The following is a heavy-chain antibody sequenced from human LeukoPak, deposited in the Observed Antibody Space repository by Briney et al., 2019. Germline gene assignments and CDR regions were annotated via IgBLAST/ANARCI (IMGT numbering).Heavy chain of an antibody. Sequence: PGGSLRLSCTVSGFTVSSNSMSWVRQAPGKGLEWIGRIYTSGSTNYNPSLKSRVTISVDTSKNQFSLKLSSVTAADTAVYYCARVRMVRGVIKGFYFDYWGQGTLVTVSS. V-gene: IGHV4-4*08. CDR2: IYTSGST. CDR1: GFTVSSNS. CDR3: ARVRMVRGVIKGFYFDY. D-gene: IGHD3-10*01. J-gene: IGHJ4*02.